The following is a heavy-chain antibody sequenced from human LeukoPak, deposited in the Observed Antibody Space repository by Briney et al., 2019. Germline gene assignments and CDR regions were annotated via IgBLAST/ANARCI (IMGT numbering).Heavy chain of an antibody. CDR2: ISYDGSNK. CDR3: ARVPIPPDILSGYFYPYYYGMDV. Sequence: PGGSLRLSCAASGLTFSSYAMHWVRQAPGKGLEWVAVISYDGSNKYYADSVKGRFTISRDNSKNTLYLQMNSLRAEDTAVYYCARVPIPPDILSGYFYPYYYGMDVCGQGTTVTVSS. CDR1: GLTFSSYA. D-gene: IGHD3-9*01. J-gene: IGHJ6*02. V-gene: IGHV3-30-3*01.